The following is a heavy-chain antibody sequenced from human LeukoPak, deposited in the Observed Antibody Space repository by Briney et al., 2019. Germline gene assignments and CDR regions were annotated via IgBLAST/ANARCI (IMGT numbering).Heavy chain of an antibody. CDR2: IYYSGST. D-gene: IGHD3-22*01. V-gene: IGHV4-31*03. CDR3: ARDRGYYDSSGYFLDY. Sequence: SETLSLTCTVSGGSISSGGYYWRWIRQHPGKGLEWIGYIYYSGSTYYNPSLKSRVTISVDTSKNQFSLKLSSVTAADTAVYYCARDRGYYDSSGYFLDYWGQGTLVTVSS. CDR1: GGSISSGGYY. J-gene: IGHJ4*02.